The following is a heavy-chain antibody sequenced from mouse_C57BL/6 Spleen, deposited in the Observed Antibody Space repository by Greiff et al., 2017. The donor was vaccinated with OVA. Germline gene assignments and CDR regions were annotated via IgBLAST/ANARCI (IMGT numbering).Heavy chain of an antibody. D-gene: IGHD1-1*01. V-gene: IGHV3-6*01. CDR1: GYSITSGYY. CDR3: AREGSSYVDY. J-gene: IGHJ2*01. Sequence: EVKLMESGPGLVKPSQSLSLTCSVTGYSITSGYYWNWIRQFPGNKLEWMGSIRYDGSNNYNPSLKNRISITRDTSKNQFFLKLNSVTTEDTATYYCAREGSSYVDYWGQGTTLTVSA. CDR2: IRYDGSN.